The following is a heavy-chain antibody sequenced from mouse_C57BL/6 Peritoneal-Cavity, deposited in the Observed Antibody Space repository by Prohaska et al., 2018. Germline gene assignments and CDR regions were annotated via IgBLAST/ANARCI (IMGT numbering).Heavy chain of an antibody. CDR2: IDPENGDT. CDR1: GFNIKDDY. CDR3: TTWTTVY. Sequence: EVQLQQSGAELVRPGASVKLSCTASGFNIKDDYMHWVKQRPEQGLEWIGWIDPENGDTEYASKFQGKATITADTSSNTAYLQLSSLTSEDTAVYYCTTWTTVYWDQGTTLTVSS. J-gene: IGHJ2*01. V-gene: IGHV14-4*01. D-gene: IGHD1-1*01.